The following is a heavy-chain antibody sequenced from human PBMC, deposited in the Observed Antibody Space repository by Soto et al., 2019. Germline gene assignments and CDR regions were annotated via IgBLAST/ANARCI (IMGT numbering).Heavy chain of an antibody. J-gene: IGHJ4*02. CDR3: AKDGRCSGGSCYPSSDY. V-gene: IGHV3-23*01. CDR2: ISGSGGST. Sequence: GGSLRLSCAASGFTFSNYAMSWVRQAPGKGLEWVSAISGSGGSTYYADSVKGRFTISRDNAKNTLYLQMNSLRAEDTAVYYCAKDGRCSGGSCYPSSDYWGQGTLVTVSS. CDR1: GFTFSNYA. D-gene: IGHD2-15*01.